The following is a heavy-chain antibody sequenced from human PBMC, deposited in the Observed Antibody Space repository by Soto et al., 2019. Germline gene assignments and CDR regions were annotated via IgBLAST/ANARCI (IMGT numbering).Heavy chain of an antibody. CDR1: GFTFSSYW. J-gene: IGHJ5*02. D-gene: IGHD1-26*01. CDR2: INRDGSTT. CDR3: ARVATGSYNWFDP. Sequence: EVQLVESGGGLVQPGGSLRLSCAASGFTFSSYWMHWVRQAPGKGLVWVSRINRDGSTTTYADSVKGRFTISRDNAKNPLYLQMNSLRADDTAVYYCARVATGSYNWFDPWGQGTLVTVSS. V-gene: IGHV3-74*01.